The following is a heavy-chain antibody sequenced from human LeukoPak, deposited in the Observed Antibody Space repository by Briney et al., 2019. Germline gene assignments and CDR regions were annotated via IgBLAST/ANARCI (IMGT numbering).Heavy chain of an antibody. CDR2: ISNDGGGT. CDR1: GFIFNNYG. V-gene: IGHV3-23*01. J-gene: IGHJ5*02. Sequence: ALLRLSCAASGFIFNNYGLLWVRQAPGKGLEWVSAISNDGGGTQYADFVEGRFTISRDDSKNTLFLQMSSLRAEDTALYYCAKGSSGYFADLWGQGTLVTVSS. CDR3: AKGSSGYFADL. D-gene: IGHD3-22*01.